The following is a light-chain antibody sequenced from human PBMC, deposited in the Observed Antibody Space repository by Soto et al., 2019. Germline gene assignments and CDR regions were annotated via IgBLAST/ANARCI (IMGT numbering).Light chain of an antibody. CDR3: RQYASSPLT. CDR1: QNVGANY. Sequence: DILLTQSPGTLSLSPGERATLSCRASQNVGANYLAWYQQKPGQAPRLLIYHASTRASGIPDRFSGSGSGTDFTLTITRLEPADFALYYCRQYASSPLTFGQGTRLETK. CDR2: HAS. V-gene: IGKV3-20*01. J-gene: IGKJ5*01.